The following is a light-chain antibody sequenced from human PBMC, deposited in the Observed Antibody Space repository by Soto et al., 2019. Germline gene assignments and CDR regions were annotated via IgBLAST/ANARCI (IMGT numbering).Light chain of an antibody. CDR1: ESININ. CDR3: QQYDNSLTWT. J-gene: IGKJ1*01. CDR2: GAS. V-gene: IGKV3-15*01. Sequence: EIGMTQSPATLSVSPGETVTLSCRPSESININLAWYQQKSGQAPRLLIYGASTRATGLPARFSGSGSGTEFTLIISSLQSEDSAFYYCQQYDNSLTWTFGQGTKVDIK.